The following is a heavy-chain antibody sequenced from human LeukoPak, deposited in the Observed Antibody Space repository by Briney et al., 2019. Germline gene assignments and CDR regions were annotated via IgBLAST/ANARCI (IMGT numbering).Heavy chain of an antibody. CDR3: ARHSPGGYNWLQSYYFDY. CDR2: INHSGST. D-gene: IGHD5-24*01. V-gene: IGHV4-34*01. Sequence: SETLSLTCTVSNGSISNDYWSWIRQPPGKGLEWIGEINHSGSTNYNPSRKSRVTISVDTSKHQFSLKLSSVTAADTAVYYCARHSPGGYNWLQSYYFDYWGPGTLVTVSS. CDR1: NGSISNDY. J-gene: IGHJ4*02.